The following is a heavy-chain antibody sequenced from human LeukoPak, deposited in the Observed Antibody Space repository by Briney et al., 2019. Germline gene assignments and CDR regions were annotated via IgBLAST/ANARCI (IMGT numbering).Heavy chain of an antibody. CDR2: IYYSGRT. CDR3: ARQIVVVPTAINWFDP. V-gene: IGHV4-59*01. D-gene: IGHD2-2*02. CDR1: GGSLSRYY. J-gene: IGHJ5*02. Sequence: SETLSLTCMVTGGSLSRYYWSWLRQPAGKGREGIGYIYYSGRTNYVLCLKSRVTISVDTFKNQFSLKLSSVTAADTAVYYCARQIVVVPTAINWFDPWGQGTLVTVSS.